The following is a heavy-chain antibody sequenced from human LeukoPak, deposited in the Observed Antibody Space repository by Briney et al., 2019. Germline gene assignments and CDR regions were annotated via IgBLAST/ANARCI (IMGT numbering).Heavy chain of an antibody. CDR3: ARELNYDSSGYYFDY. J-gene: IGHJ4*02. V-gene: IGHV1-69*13. CDR2: IIPIFGTA. Sequence: SVKVSCKASGGTFSSYAISWVRQAPGQGLEWMGGIIPIFGTANYAQKFQGRVTITADESTSTAYMELSRLRSDDTAVYYCARELNYDSSGYYFDYWGQGTLVTVSS. D-gene: IGHD3-22*01. CDR1: GGTFSSYA.